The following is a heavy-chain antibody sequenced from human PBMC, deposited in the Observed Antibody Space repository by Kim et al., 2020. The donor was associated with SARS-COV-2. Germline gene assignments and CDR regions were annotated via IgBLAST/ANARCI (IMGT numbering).Heavy chain of an antibody. D-gene: IGHD3-10*01. V-gene: IGHV3-33*01. CDR2: IWYDGSSK. CDR3: ARDLILEEFGEVFSPFEGFDM. Sequence: GGSLRLSCAASGFPFNSYLMHWVRQAPGKGLEWVAVIWYDGSSKYYEDSVKGRFTISRDNSNYTLYLQMNSLRAEDTAVYYCARDLILEEFGEVFSPFEGFDMWGQGTMVTVSS. CDR1: GFPFNSYL. J-gene: IGHJ3*02.